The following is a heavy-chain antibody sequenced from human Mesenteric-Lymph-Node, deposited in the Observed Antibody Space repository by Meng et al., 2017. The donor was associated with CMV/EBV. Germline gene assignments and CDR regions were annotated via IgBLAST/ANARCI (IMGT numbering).Heavy chain of an antibody. D-gene: IGHD4-11*01. CDR2: FYAGGGT. CDR1: GFSVSTSY. J-gene: IGHJ3*02. V-gene: IGHV3-53*05. CDR3: TKVKSAYTNYDGFDI. Sequence: GGSLRLSCAASGFSVSTSYMSWVRQAPGKGLEWVAVFYAGGGTFYTVSVKGRFTISRDNSKNSLYLQMNSLRAEDMALYYCTKVKSAYTNYDGFDIWGQGTMVTVSS.